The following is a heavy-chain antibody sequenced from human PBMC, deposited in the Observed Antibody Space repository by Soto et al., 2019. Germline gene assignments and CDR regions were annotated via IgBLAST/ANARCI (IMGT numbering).Heavy chain of an antibody. CDR2: TYYTGIT. D-gene: IGHD6-13*01. CDR1: CGSITSGGYY. V-gene: IGHV4-31*03. J-gene: IGHJ5*02. CDR3: ATGGSPWYGDNWLEP. Sequence: ASETLSLTCKVSCGSITSGGYYWSWIRQDPVKGLEWIGYTYYTGITYYNPSLKGRVTIYLDTYGSHFSLSLTSVTAADTAIYYCATGGSPWYGDNWLEPWGPGTLVTVS.